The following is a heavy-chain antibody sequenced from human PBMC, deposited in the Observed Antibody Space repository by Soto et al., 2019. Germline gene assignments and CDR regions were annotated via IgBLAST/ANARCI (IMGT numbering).Heavy chain of an antibody. V-gene: IGHV3-48*02. D-gene: IGHD2-2*02. J-gene: IGHJ5*02. Sequence: GGSLRLSCAASGFTFSSYSMNWVRQAPGKGLEWVSYITPSSGTTYADSVKGRFTISRDNTKNSLYLQMNSLRDEDTAVYYCAREELPPAAIAFWFETWGQGTLVTVSS. CDR2: ITPSSGT. CDR1: GFTFSSYS. CDR3: AREELPPAAIAFWFET.